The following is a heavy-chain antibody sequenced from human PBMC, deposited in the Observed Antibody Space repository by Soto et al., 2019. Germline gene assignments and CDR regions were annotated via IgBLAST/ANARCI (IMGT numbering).Heavy chain of an antibody. CDR1: GYTFTGYY. V-gene: IGHV1-2*04. CDR2: INPNSGGT. CDR3: ARGRGNGSRLYYGMDV. D-gene: IGHD2-8*01. Sequence: QVQLVQSGAEVKKPGASVKVSCKASGYTFTGYYMHWVRQAPGQGLEWMGWINPNSGGTNYAQKFQGWVTMTRDTSLSTAYMELSRLRSDDTAVYYCARGRGNGSRLYYGMDVWGQGTTVTVSS. J-gene: IGHJ6*02.